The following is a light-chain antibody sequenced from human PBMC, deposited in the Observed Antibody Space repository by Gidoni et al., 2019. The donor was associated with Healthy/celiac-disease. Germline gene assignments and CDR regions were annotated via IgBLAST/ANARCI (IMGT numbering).Light chain of an antibody. CDR2: HDS. CDR3: QAWDSSQRV. Sequence: SYELTQPPSVSVSPGQTASITCSGAKLGDKYACWYQQKPGQSPVLVIYHDSTRPSGSPERFSGSNSGNTATLTIRGTQAMDEADYYCQAWDSSQRVFGGGTKLTVL. J-gene: IGLJ2*01. CDR1: KLGDKY. V-gene: IGLV3-1*01.